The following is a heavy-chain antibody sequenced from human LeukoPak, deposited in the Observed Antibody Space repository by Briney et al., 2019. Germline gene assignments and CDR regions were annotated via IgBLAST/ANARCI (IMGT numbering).Heavy chain of an antibody. CDR3: ARGVLGDYDLQFDY. D-gene: IGHD3-16*01. V-gene: IGHV1-18*01. CDR1: GYTFTNYG. CDR2: ISAYNGHT. J-gene: IGHJ4*02. Sequence: ASVKVSCKASGYTFTNYGISWVRQAPGQGLEWMGWISAYNGHTKYAQKVQGRVTMTRDTSTSTAYMELRSLRSDDTAVYYCARGVLGDYDLQFDYWGQGTLVTVSS.